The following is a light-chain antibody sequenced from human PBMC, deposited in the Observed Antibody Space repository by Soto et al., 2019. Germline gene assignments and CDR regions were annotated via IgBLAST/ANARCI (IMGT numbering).Light chain of an antibody. V-gene: IGKV3-20*01. J-gene: IGKJ1*01. CDR2: GAS. CDR3: QQYMSSVT. Sequence: EIVLTQSPGSLSLSPGQRATLSCRASQSVDTTFFAWYQKKPGQAPRLLIDGASKRATGIPDRFSGSGSGTNFTLIISRLEPEDFPVYYCQQYMSSVTFGQGTKVEIK. CDR1: QSVDTTF.